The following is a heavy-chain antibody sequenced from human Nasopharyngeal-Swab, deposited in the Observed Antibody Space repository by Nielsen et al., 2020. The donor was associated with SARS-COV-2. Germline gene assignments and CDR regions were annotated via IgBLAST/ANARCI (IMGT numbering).Heavy chain of an antibody. J-gene: IGHJ4*02. Sequence: GESLKISCAASGFTFSSYSMNWVRQAPGKGLEWVSSISSSSSTIYYADSVKGRFTISRDNAKNSLYLQMNSLRAEDTAVYYCARDLAVAGTSFDYWGQGTLVTVSS. CDR3: ARDLAVAGTSFDY. V-gene: IGHV3-48*04. CDR1: GFTFSSYS. D-gene: IGHD6-19*01. CDR2: ISSSSSTI.